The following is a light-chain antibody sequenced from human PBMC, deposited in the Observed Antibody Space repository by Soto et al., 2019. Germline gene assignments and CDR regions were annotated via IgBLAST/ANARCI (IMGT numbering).Light chain of an antibody. V-gene: IGKV3-20*01. CDR3: QQYGSAPPS. J-gene: IGKJ1*01. Sequence: EIVLTQSPGTLSFSPGERATLSCRASQSVSSSYLAWYQQKPGQAPRLLIYGASSRATGISDRISGSGSGKDFTLTISRLEPEAFAVYYCQQYGSAPPSFGQGTKVEIK. CDR1: QSVSSSY. CDR2: GAS.